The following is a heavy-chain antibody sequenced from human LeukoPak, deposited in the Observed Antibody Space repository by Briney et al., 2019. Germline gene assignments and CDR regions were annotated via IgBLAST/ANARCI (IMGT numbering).Heavy chain of an antibody. J-gene: IGHJ4*02. Sequence: GGSLRLSCVVSGFTFGSSWMSWVRQAPGKGLEWVTNIKPDGSEKYYVDSVKGRFTISRDNSRNSLYLDINNLRTEDTAIYYCAKDRDSNWYPYFEYWGQGTLITVSS. CDR1: GFTFGSSW. V-gene: IGHV3-7*03. D-gene: IGHD4-11*01. CDR3: AKDRDSNWYPYFEY. CDR2: IKPDGSEK.